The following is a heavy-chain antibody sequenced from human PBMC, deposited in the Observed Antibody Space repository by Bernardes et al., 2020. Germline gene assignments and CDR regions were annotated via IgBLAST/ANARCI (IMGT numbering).Heavy chain of an antibody. CDR1: GYNFATYW. CDR3: ARRDYYDGDGYGY. CDR2: IYPIDSDI. J-gene: IGHJ4*02. V-gene: IGHV5-51*01. D-gene: IGHD3-22*01. Sequence: GGSLNLSCQGSGYNFATYWIGWVRQMPGPGLEWMGMIYPIDSDIRYSPSFQGQVTISADESIGTAYLQWSSLKASDTAMYYCARRDYYDGDGYGYWGQGTLVTVSS.